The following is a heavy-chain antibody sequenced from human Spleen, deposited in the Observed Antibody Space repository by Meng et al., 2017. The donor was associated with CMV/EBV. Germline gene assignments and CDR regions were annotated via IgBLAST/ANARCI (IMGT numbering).Heavy chain of an antibody. J-gene: IGHJ5*02. CDR2: SKSRADGGTT. D-gene: IGHD1-20*01. V-gene: IGHV3-15*01. CDR1: GFTFSNAW. Sequence: ADSGFTFSNAWMSWVRQAPGKGLEWVGRSKSRADGGTTDYAAPVKGRFTISRDDSKNTLYLQMNSLKTEDTAVYYCTTDRITATFDPWGQGTLVTVSS. CDR3: TTDRITATFDP.